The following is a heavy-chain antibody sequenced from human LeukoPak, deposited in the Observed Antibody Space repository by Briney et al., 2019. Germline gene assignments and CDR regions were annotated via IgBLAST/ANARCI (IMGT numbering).Heavy chain of an antibody. CDR1: GFAFGSYA. V-gene: IGHV3-48*03. CDR2: ISSSGTTI. Sequence: PGGSLRLSCAASGFAFGSYAMHWVRQAPGKGLEWVSYISSSGTTIYYADSVKGRFTISRDNAKNSLYLQMNSLRAEDTAVYYCARELAYYFDYGGEGTLVTVSS. J-gene: IGHJ4*02. CDR3: ARELAYYFDY. D-gene: IGHD1-1*01.